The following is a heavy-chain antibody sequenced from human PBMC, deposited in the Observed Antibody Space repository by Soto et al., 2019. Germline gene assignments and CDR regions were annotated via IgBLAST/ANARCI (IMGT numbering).Heavy chain of an antibody. D-gene: IGHD3-16*01. CDR2: IYYSGSGST. V-gene: IGHV4-59*08. CDR3: ARRGSYGGSFDY. CDR1: GGSIRGYY. J-gene: IGHJ4*02. Sequence: QVQLQESGPGLVKPSETLSLTCTVSGGSIRGYYWSWIRQPPGKGLEWIGYIYYSGSGSTNYHPSIRSRVTISVDQSKNQFSLKLSSVTAADTAVYYCARRGSYGGSFDYWGQGTLVTVSS.